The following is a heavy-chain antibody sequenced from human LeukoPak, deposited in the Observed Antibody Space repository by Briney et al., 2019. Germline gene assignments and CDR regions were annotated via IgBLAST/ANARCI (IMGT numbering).Heavy chain of an antibody. V-gene: IGHV3-23*01. J-gene: IGHJ4*02. D-gene: IGHD1-26*01. Sequence: GGSLRLSCAASGFTFSSYAMSWVRQAPGKGLEWVSAISGSGGSTYYADSVKGRFTISRDNSKNTLYLQMNSLGAEDTAVYYCATLKLISVGRHFDYWGQGTLVTVSS. CDR2: ISGSGGST. CDR1: GFTFSSYA. CDR3: ATLKLISVGRHFDY.